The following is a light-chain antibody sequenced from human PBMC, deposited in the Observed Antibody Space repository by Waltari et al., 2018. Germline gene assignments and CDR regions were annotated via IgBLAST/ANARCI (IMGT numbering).Light chain of an antibody. CDR1: QGISSY. CDR3: QQGKSNPWT. V-gene: IGKV1-17*01. J-gene: IGKJ1*01. Sequence: DIQMSQSPSSLSASVGDRVTITCRASQGISSYLSWYQQKPGKAPMLLIYYADSLASGVPSRFSGSGSGTEFTLTIISLQPEDFASYYCQQGKSNPWTFGQGTKVEIK. CDR2: YAD.